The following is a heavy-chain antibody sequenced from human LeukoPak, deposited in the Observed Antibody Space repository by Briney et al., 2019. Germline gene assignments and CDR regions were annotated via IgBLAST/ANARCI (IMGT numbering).Heavy chain of an antibody. CDR2: IRYDGSNK. CDR3: ARHPVRKYSYGYRSLGFDY. J-gene: IGHJ4*02. CDR1: GFTFSSYG. V-gene: IGHV3-30*02. Sequence: GGSLRLSCAASGFTFSSYGMHWVRQAPGKGLEWVAFIRYDGSNKYYADSVKGRFTISRDNSKNTLYLQMNSLRAEDTAVYYCARHPVRKYSYGYRSLGFDYWGQGTLVTVSS. D-gene: IGHD5-18*01.